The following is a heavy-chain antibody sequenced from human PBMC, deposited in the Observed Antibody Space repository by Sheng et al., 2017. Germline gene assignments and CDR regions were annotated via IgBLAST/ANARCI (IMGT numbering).Heavy chain of an antibody. D-gene: IGHD1-1*01. J-gene: IGHJ6*03. CDR3: ARGYGTNYNWNDGYYYYYMDV. Sequence: QVQLVQSGAEVKKPGSSVKVSCKASGGTFSSYAISWVRQAPGQGLEWMGGIIPILGIANYAQKFQGRVTITADKSTSTAYMELSSLRSEDTAVYYCARGYGTNYNWNDGYYYYYMDVWGQGTTVTVSS. CDR2: IIPILGIA. CDR1: GGTFSSYA. V-gene: IGHV1-69*10.